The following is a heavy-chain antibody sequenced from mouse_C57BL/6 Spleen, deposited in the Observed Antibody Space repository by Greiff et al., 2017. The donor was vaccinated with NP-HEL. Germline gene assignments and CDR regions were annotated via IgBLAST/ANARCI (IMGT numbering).Heavy chain of an antibody. Sequence: QVQLQQSGAELVKPGASVKLSCKASGYTFTSYWMQWVKQRPGQGLEWIGEIDPSDSYTNYNQKFKGKATLTVDTSSSTAYMQLSSLTSEDSAVYYCARTTVVATDAWFAYWGQGTLVTVSA. D-gene: IGHD1-1*01. J-gene: IGHJ3*01. CDR2: IDPSDSYT. CDR1: GYTFTSYW. V-gene: IGHV1-50*01. CDR3: ARTTVVATDAWFAY.